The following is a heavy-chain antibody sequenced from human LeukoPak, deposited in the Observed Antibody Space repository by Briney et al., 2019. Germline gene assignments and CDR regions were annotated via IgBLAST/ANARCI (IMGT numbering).Heavy chain of an antibody. CDR3: ARALGYSSGYGIYYYYMDV. CDR2: ISSSSSGI. Sequence: PGGSLRLSCAASGFTFSSYSMNWVRQAPGKGLEWVSYISSSSSGIYHADSVKGRFTISRDNAKTSLYLQMNSLRAEDTAVYYCARALGYSSGYGIYYYYMDVWGKGTTVTVSS. V-gene: IGHV3-48*01. D-gene: IGHD5-18*01. J-gene: IGHJ6*03. CDR1: GFTFSSYS.